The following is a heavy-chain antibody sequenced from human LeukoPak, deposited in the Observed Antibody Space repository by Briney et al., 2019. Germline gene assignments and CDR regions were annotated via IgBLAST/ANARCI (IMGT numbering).Heavy chain of an antibody. CDR2: ISYDGKKS. V-gene: IGHV3-30*04. CDR3: ATQGGNFDY. D-gene: IGHD3-16*01. CDR1: GFSFNSYD. Sequence: GGSLRLSCAASGFSFNSYDMHWVRQAPGKGLEWVAVISYDGKKSYYADSVKGRFTISRDNSKNTLYLQMNSLRAEDTAVYYCATQGGNFDYWGQGTLVTVSS. J-gene: IGHJ4*02.